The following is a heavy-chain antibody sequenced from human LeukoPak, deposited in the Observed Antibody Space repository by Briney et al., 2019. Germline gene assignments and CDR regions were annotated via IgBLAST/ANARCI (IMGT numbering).Heavy chain of an antibody. CDR2: ISYDGSNK. V-gene: IGHV3-30*18. Sequence: PGRSLRLSCAASGFTFSSYGMHWVRQAPGKGLEWVAVISYDGSNKYYADSVKGRFTISRDNSKNTLYLQMNSLRAEDTAVYYCANDFIKAGSGSYRYYYYGMDVWGQGTTVTVSS. CDR3: ANDFIKAGSGSYRYYYYGMDV. J-gene: IGHJ6*02. CDR1: GFTFSSYG. D-gene: IGHD3-10*01.